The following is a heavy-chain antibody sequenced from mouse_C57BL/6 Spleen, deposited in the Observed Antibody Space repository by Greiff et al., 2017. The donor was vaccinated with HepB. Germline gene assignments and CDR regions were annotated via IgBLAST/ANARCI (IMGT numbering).Heavy chain of an antibody. CDR3: ARAFYGSSPSWYFDV. V-gene: IGHV1-39*01. CDR1: GYSFTDYN. CDR2: INPNYGTT. Sequence: EVKVVESGPELVKPGASVKISCKASGYSFTDYNMNWVKQSNGKSLEWIGVINPNYGTTSYNQKFKGKATLTVDQSSSTAYMQLNSLTSEDSAVYYCARAFYGSSPSWYFDVWGTGTTVTVSS. D-gene: IGHD1-1*01. J-gene: IGHJ1*03.